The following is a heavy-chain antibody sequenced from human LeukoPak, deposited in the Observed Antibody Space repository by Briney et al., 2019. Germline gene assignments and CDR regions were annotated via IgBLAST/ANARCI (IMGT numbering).Heavy chain of an antibody. D-gene: IGHD2-2*01. V-gene: IGHV1-8*01. J-gene: IGHJ5*02. Sequence: ASVKVSCKASGYTFTRYGISWVRQAPGQGLEWMGWMNPNSGNTGYVQKFQGRVTMTRNTSISTAYMELSSLRSEDTAIYYCARGMPYTNNWFDPWGQGTLVTVSS. CDR2: MNPNSGNT. CDR1: GYTFTRYG. CDR3: ARGMPYTNNWFDP.